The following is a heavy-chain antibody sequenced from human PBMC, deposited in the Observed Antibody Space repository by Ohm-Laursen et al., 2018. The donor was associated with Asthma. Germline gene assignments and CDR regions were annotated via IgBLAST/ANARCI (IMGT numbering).Heavy chain of an antibody. V-gene: IGHV3-33*01. CDR2: IWYDGSNK. Sequence: LRLSCAASGFTFSSYGMHWVRQAPGKGLEWVAVIWYDGSNKYYADSVKGRFTISRDNSKNTLYLQMNSLRAEDTAVYYCARAGSYDSSGYYSYYFDYWGQGTLVTVSS. CDR1: GFTFSSYG. J-gene: IGHJ4*02. D-gene: IGHD3-22*01. CDR3: ARAGSYDSSGYYSYYFDY.